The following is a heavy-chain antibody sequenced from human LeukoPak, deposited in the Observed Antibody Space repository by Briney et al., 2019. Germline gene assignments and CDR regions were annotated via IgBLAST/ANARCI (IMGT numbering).Heavy chain of an antibody. Sequence: GGSLRLSCAASGFTFSNYVLHWVRQAPGKGLEWVAFIRFDGSNKYYADSVKGRFTISRDNSKNTLYLQMNSLRAEDTAVYYCAKEGRYYGSGSYKGFDYWGQGTLVTVSS. CDR1: GFTFSNYV. V-gene: IGHV3-30*02. CDR2: IRFDGSNK. J-gene: IGHJ4*02. D-gene: IGHD3-10*01. CDR3: AKEGRYYGSGSYKGFDY.